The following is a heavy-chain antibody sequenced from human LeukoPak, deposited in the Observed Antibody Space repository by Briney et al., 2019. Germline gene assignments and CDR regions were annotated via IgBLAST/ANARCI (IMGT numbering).Heavy chain of an antibody. V-gene: IGHV4-38-2*02. J-gene: IGHJ4*02. CDR2: IYHSGIT. CDR1: GYSISSGYY. Sequence: SETLSLACTVSGYSISSGYYWGWIRQPPGKGLEWIGNIYHSGITYYNHFNSSLKSRVTISIDTSKNQFSLRLTSVTAADTAVYFCATLVSTRYYFDYWGQGTLVTVSS. D-gene: IGHD5/OR15-5a*01. CDR3: ATLVSTRYYFDY.